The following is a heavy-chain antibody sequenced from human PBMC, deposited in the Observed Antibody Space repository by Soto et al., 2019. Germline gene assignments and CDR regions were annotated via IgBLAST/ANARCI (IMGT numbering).Heavy chain of an antibody. J-gene: IGHJ4*02. CDR2: IIPIFGTA. CDR3: ARSTLGDFGSGYYTGFSGDY. Sequence: GASVKVSCKASGYTFSSYAMHWVRQAPGQRLEWMGGIIPIFGTANYAQKFQGRFTITRDTSASTAYMELSSRRSEDTAVYYCARSTLGDFGSGYYTGFSGDYWGQGTLVTVSS. D-gene: IGHD3-3*01. V-gene: IGHV1-3*01. CDR1: GYTFSSYA.